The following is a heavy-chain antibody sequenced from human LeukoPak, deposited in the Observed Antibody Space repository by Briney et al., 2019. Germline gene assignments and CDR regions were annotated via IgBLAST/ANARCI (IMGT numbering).Heavy chain of an antibody. J-gene: IGHJ4*02. CDR1: GGTFSSYA. Sequence: GASVKVSCKASGGTFSSYAISWVRQAPGQGLEWMGGIIPIFGAANYAQKFQGRVTITADESTSTAYMELSSLRSEDTAVYYCAREAGGSDTYYFDYWGQGVLVTVSS. CDR2: IIPIFGAA. V-gene: IGHV1-69*13. D-gene: IGHD1-26*01. CDR3: AREAGGSDTYYFDY.